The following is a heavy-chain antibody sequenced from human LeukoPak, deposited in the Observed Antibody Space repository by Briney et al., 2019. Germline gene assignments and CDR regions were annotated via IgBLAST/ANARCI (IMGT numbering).Heavy chain of an antibody. D-gene: IGHD3-3*01. J-gene: IGHJ4*02. V-gene: IGHV3-48*03. Sequence: PGGSLRLSCEASGFTFSSYYMIWVRQAPGKGLEWVSYISRSGTIISYADSVKGRFTISRDNAKNSLYLQMNSLRAEDTAVYYCARERDDYYFDYWGQGTLVTVSS. CDR2: ISRSGTII. CDR3: ARERDDYYFDY. CDR1: GFTFSSYY.